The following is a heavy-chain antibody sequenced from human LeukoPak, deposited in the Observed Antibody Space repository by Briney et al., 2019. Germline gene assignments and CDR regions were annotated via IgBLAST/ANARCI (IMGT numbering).Heavy chain of an antibody. Sequence: GGPLRLSCAASGFTFSGYGMHWVRQAPGKGLEWVSVISYDGSTKYYADSVQGRFTISRDNSKNILYLQMNSLRAEDTAVYYCAKVPSKMTTRTFDSWGRGTLVTVSS. D-gene: IGHD5-24*01. V-gene: IGHV3-30*18. J-gene: IGHJ4*02. CDR1: GFTFSGYG. CDR2: ISYDGSTK. CDR3: AKVPSKMTTRTFDS.